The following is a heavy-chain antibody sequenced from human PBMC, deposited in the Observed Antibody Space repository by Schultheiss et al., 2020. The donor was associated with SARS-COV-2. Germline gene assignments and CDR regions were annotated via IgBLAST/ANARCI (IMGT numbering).Heavy chain of an antibody. CDR3: ARDRREYYYDSSGYPDAFDI. CDR1: GGSISSYY. Sequence: SQTLSLTCTVSGGSISSYYWSWIRQPPWKGLEWIGYIYYSGSTNYNPSLKSRVTISVDTSKNQFSLKLSSVTAADTAVYYCARDRREYYYDSSGYPDAFDIWGQGTMVTVSS. V-gene: IGHV4-59*01. J-gene: IGHJ3*02. CDR2: IYYSGST. D-gene: IGHD3-22*01.